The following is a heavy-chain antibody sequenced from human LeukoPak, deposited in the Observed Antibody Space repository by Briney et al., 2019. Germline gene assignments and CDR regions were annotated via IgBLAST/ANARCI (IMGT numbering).Heavy chain of an antibody. Sequence: GGSLKLSCTAAGFSINSYDMNWVRQAPGKGLEWVSSISPKSDFIYYSDSVRGRFTISRDNADNSLYLQMNSLRAEDTAVYYCARADCSASTCYLRRSWFDPWGQGTLVTVSS. V-gene: IGHV3-21*01. CDR1: GFSINSYD. J-gene: IGHJ5*02. CDR2: ISPKSDFI. CDR3: ARADCSASTCYLRRSWFDP. D-gene: IGHD3-9*01.